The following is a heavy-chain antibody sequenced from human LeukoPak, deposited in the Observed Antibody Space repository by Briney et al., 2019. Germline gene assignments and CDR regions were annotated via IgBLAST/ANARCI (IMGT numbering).Heavy chain of an antibody. CDR1: GYTFTGYY. V-gene: IGHV1-2*02. D-gene: IGHD6-19*01. J-gene: IGHJ4*02. CDR3: ARVAVAGTRCFDY. Sequence: ASVKVSCKASGYTFTGYYMHWVRQAPGQGLEWMGWINPNSGGTNYAQKFQGRVAMTRDTSISTAYMELSRLRSDDTAVYYCARVAVAGTRCFDYWGQGTLVTVSS. CDR2: INPNSGGT.